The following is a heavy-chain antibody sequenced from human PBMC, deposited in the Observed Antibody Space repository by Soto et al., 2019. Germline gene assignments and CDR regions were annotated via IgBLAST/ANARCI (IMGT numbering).Heavy chain of an antibody. D-gene: IGHD6-25*01. CDR2: VHPSGGNT. Sequence: ALLVVPWTTAASTFTGDHSRCGRKKHKQGLEWIGRVHPSGGNTNYAQKFQGRVTMTWDTSATTVYMELSSLRSADTAVYYCARAPYTSSYFFFGYRGQRPTV. CDR1: ASTFTGDH. J-gene: IGHJ6*01. V-gene: IGHV1-46*01. CDR3: ARAPYTSSYFFFGY.